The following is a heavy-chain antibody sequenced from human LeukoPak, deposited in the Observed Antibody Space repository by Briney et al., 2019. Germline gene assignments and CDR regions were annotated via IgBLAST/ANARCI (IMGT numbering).Heavy chain of an antibody. CDR2: ISSGSTI. J-gene: IGHJ4*02. Sequence: GGSLRLSCAASGFTFSDYYMSWIRQAPGKGLEWVSYISSGSTIYYADSVKGRFTISRDNAKNSLYLQMNSLRAEDTAVYYCARRGPNSSSCSYWGQGTLVTVSS. CDR1: GFTFSDYY. D-gene: IGHD6-6*01. V-gene: IGHV3-11*01. CDR3: ARRGPNSSSCSY.